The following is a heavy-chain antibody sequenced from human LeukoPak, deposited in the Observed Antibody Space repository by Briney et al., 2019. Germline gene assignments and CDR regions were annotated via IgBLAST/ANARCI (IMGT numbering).Heavy chain of an antibody. CDR2: ISAYNGNT. V-gene: IGHV1-18*04. Sequence: ASVKVSCKASGYTFTGYYMHWVRQAPGQGLEWMGWISAYNGNTNYAQKLQGRVTMTTDTSTSTAYMELRSLRSDDTAVYYCARGSGSYLDYWGQGTLVTVSS. CDR3: ARGSGSYLDY. D-gene: IGHD1-26*01. CDR1: GYTFTGYY. J-gene: IGHJ4*02.